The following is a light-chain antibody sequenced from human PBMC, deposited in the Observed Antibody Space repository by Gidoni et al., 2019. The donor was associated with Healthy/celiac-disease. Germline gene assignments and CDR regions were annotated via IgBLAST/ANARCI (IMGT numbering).Light chain of an antibody. CDR1: QSVLYSSNNKNY. Sequence: DNVLTRSPDSLTVSLGERATINCKSSQSVLYSSNNKNYLACYQQKPGQPPKLLIYWASTRESGVPDRFSGSGSGTYFTLTISSLQTEDVAVYYCQQYYSTPRTFGQGTKLEIK. CDR2: WAS. J-gene: IGKJ2*01. V-gene: IGKV4-1*01. CDR3: QQYYSTPRT.